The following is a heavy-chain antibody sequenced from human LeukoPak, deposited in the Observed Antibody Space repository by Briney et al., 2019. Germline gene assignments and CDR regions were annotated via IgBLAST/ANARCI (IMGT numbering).Heavy chain of an antibody. CDR1: GFTFSSYS. CDR3: ARDFTSYDPYDAFDI. V-gene: IGHV3-21*01. D-gene: IGHD5-12*01. CDR2: ISSSSSYI. J-gene: IGHJ3*02. Sequence: PGGSLRLSCAASGFTFSSYSMNWVRQAPGKGLEWVSSISSSSSYIYYADSVKGRLTISRDNAKNSLYLQMNSLRAENTAVYYCARDFTSYDPYDAFDIWGQGTMVTVSS.